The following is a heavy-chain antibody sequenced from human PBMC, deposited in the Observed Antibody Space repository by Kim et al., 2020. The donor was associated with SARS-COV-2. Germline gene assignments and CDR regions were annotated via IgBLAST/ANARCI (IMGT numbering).Heavy chain of an antibody. CDR1: GGSFSGYY. CDR2: INHSGST. J-gene: IGHJ6*02. V-gene: IGHV4-34*01. D-gene: IGHD3-10*01. Sequence: SETLSLTCAVYGGSFSGYYWSWIRQPPGKGLEWIGEINHSGSTNYNPSLKSRVTISVDTSKNQFSLKLSSVTAADTAVYYCARLGGSGFYSTEVRVRGYYYGMDVWGQGTTVTVSS. CDR3: ARLGGSGFYSTEVRVRGYYYGMDV.